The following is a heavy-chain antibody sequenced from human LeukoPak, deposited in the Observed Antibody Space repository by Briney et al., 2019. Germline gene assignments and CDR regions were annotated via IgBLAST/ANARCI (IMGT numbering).Heavy chain of an antibody. J-gene: IGHJ3*02. CDR3: ARHEPKGDHQNAFDM. Sequence: PSETLSLTCTVSGDSISSHYWSWIRQPPGKALEWIGYIHYSGGTNYNPSLKSRVTMSVDTSKNQFSLKLSSVTAADTAVYYCARHEPKGDHQNAFDMWGQGTKVTVSS. V-gene: IGHV4-59*08. CDR1: GDSISSHY. D-gene: IGHD2-21*02. CDR2: IHYSGGT.